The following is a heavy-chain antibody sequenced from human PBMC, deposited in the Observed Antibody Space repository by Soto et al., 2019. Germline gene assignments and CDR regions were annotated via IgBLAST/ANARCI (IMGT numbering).Heavy chain of an antibody. CDR1: GGSVSSDDYY. J-gene: IGHJ5*02. CDR2: NSNSGNT. Sequence: PSETLSLTCSVSGGSVSSDDYYWNWIRPPPGKGLEWIGYNSNSGNTNYNPSLQSRVTISIDTSKNQLSLKMTSMTAADTAVYYCARDMHDGFTHYFDPWGQGTLVTVSS. CDR3: ARDMHDGFTHYFDP. V-gene: IGHV4-61*08. D-gene: IGHD1-26*01.